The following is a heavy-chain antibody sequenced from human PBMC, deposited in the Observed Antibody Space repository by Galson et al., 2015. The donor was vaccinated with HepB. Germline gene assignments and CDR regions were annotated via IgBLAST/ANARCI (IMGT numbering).Heavy chain of an antibody. CDR1: GGTFSSYT. D-gene: IGHD3-22*01. CDR3: ARAPDYYDSSGYEGAFDI. J-gene: IGHJ3*02. CDR2: IIPILGIA. V-gene: IGHV1-69*02. Sequence: SVKVSCKASGGTFSSYTISWVRQAPGQGLEWMGRIIPILGIANYAQKIQGRVTITADKSTSTAYMELSSLRSEDTAVYYCARAPDYYDSSGYEGAFDIWGQGTMVTVSS.